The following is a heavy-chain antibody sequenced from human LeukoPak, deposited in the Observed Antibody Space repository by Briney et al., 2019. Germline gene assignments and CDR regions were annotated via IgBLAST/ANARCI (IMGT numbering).Heavy chain of an antibody. CDR3: ARGGGCDYFDY. D-gene: IGHD2-15*01. V-gene: IGHV3-21*01. CDR2: ISHNSNYI. J-gene: IGHJ4*02. Sequence: GGSLRLSCAASGFTFNTYSLDWVRQAPGKGLEWVSSISHNSNYIYYADSVKGRFTVSRDNAKNSLFLQMNSLRAEDTAVYYCARGGGCDYFDYWGQGTLVTVSS. CDR1: GFTFNTYS.